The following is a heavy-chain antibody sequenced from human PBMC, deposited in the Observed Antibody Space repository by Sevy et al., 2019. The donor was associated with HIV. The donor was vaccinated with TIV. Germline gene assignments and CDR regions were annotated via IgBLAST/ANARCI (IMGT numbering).Heavy chain of an antibody. CDR2: IDSDGSA. CDR3: ARDRYYDASGYYYYYYGMDV. V-gene: IGHV3-66*01. D-gene: IGHD3-22*01. CDR1: GFTVSDNY. J-gene: IGHJ6*02. Sequence: GGSLRLSCAASGFTVSDNYMAWVRLAPGKGLEWVSLIDSDGSAYYADSVKGRLTISRDNVKNTLYLQINTVRAEDTGLYFCARDRYYDASGYYYYYYGMDVWGQGTTVTVSS.